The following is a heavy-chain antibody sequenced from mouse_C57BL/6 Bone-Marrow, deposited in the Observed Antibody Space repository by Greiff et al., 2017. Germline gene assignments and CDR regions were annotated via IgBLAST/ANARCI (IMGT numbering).Heavy chain of an antibody. J-gene: IGHJ3*01. Sequence: EVQRVESGAELVRPGASVKLSCTASGFNIKDYYMHWVKQRPEQGLEWIGRIDPEDGDTAYAPKFQGKATLTADTSSNTAYLQLSSLTSEDSAVYYSTSYDYDGFAYWGQGTLVTVSA. CDR3: TSYDYDGFAY. CDR1: GFNIKDYY. CDR2: IDPEDGDT. D-gene: IGHD2-4*01. V-gene: IGHV14-1*01.